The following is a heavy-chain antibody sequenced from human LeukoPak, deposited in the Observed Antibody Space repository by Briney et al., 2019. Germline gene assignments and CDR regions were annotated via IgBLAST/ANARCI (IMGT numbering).Heavy chain of an antibody. J-gene: IGHJ4*02. V-gene: IGHV4-30-2*01. Sequence: PSQTLFLTCAVSGGSISDIDFYWSWIRQPPGKGLEWIGYIHHSGTTYYNPSLKSRVTISVDRSKNQFSLKLSSVTAADTAVYYCAREGIAVATTAFDYWGQGTLVTVSS. CDR3: AREGIAVATTAFDY. CDR2: IHHSGTT. D-gene: IGHD6-19*01. CDR1: GGSISDIDFY.